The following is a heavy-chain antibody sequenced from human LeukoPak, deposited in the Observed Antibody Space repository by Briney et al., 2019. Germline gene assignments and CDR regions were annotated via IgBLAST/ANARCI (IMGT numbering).Heavy chain of an antibody. J-gene: IGHJ4*02. CDR2: IYYSGST. Sequence: SETLSLTCTVSGGSISSYYWSWIRQPPGRGLEWIGYIYYSGSTNYNPSPKSRVTISVDTSKNQFSLKLSSVTAADTAVYYCARHASGSYWDFDYWGQGPRSPSPQ. CDR1: GGSISSYY. V-gene: IGHV4-59*08. D-gene: IGHD1-26*01. CDR3: ARHASGSYWDFDY.